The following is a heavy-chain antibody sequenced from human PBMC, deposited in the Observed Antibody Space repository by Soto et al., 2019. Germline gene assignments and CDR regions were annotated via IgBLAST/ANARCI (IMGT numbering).Heavy chain of an antibody. CDR1: GGSFSGYY. D-gene: IGHD2-2*02. Sequence: SETLSLTCAVYGGSFSGYYWSWIRQPPGKGLEWIGEINHSGSTNYNPSLKSRVTISVDTSKNQFSLKLSSVTAADTAVYYCASSDIVVVPAAISIWGQGTLVTVSS. CDR2: INHSGST. CDR3: ASSDIVVVPAAISI. J-gene: IGHJ4*02. V-gene: IGHV4-34*01.